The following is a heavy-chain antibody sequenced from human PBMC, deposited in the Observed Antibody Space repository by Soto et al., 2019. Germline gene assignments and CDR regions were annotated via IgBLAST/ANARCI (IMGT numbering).Heavy chain of an antibody. CDR3: ARSGYSSGWLDY. Sequence: QVQLVESGGGVVQPGRSLRLSCAASGFTFSSYGMHWVRQAPGKGLEWVAVLWYDGRNKYYADSVKGRLTISRDNSKNTLYLQMNSLRAEDTAVYYCARSGYSSGWLDYWGQGTLVTVSS. D-gene: IGHD6-19*01. J-gene: IGHJ4*02. V-gene: IGHV3-33*01. CDR2: LWYDGRNK. CDR1: GFTFSSYG.